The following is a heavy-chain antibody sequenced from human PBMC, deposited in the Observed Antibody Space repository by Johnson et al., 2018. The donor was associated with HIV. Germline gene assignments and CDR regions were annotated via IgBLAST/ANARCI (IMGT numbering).Heavy chain of an antibody. Sequence: VQLVESGGRVVQPGRSMRLSCAASGFTLSKHAMHWVRQAPGKGLEWVSAIGTAGDTYYPGSVKGRFTISRENAKNSLYLQMNSLRAGDTAVYYCARVGYHDAFDIWGQGTMVTVSS. CDR2: IGTAGDT. J-gene: IGHJ3*02. V-gene: IGHV3-13*01. CDR3: ARVGYHDAFDI. CDR1: GFTLSKHA. D-gene: IGHD3-16*02.